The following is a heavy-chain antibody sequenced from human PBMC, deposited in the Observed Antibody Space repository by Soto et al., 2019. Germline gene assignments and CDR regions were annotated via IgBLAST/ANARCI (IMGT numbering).Heavy chain of an antibody. V-gene: IGHV1-69*06. Sequence: QVQLVQSGAEVKKPGSSVRVSCKASGGTFSAYPINWVRQAPGHGLEWMGGIIPMFGTPNYAQKLRGRVTITADKSTSTAYMEVSNLRSEDTAVYFCARGWETVGTTTAFAYWGQGTLVTVSS. J-gene: IGHJ4*02. D-gene: IGHD1-26*01. CDR1: GGTFSAYP. CDR2: IIPMFGTP. CDR3: ARGWETVGTTTAFAY.